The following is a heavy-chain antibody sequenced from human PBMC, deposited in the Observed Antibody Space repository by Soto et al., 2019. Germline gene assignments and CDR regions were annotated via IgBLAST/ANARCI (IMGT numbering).Heavy chain of an antibody. J-gene: IGHJ5*02. Sequence: KTSETLSLTCTVSGGSLSSYYWTWIRQSPGKGLEWIGYVYFSGNTNYNPSLKSRVTISIDTSKNQFSLRLASVTAADTAFYYCGTVRPSGYVLSWDQGTLVTVSS. CDR1: GGSLSSYY. CDR3: GTVRPSGYVLS. CDR2: VYFSGNT. V-gene: IGHV4-59*01. D-gene: IGHD6-25*01.